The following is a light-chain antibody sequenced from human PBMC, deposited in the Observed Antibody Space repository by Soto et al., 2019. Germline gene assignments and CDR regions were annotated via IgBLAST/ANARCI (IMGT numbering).Light chain of an antibody. J-gene: IGKJ1*01. V-gene: IGKV3-20*01. CDR2: GAS. Sequence: ENVLTQSPGTLALSRGERATLSCRASQSVSSSYLAWYQHRPGQAPRLLIFGASSRATGIPDRFSGTGSGTDFTLTISRLEPEDFAVYYCQQYGNSPWTFGQGTKVDIK. CDR3: QQYGNSPWT. CDR1: QSVSSSY.